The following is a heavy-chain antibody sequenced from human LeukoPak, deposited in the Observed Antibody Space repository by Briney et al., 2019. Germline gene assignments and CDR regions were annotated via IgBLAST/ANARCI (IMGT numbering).Heavy chain of an antibody. CDR1: GYRFTSYW. CDR3: ARRGVYATSPFDY. Sequence: GESLKISCKGSGYRFTSYWIGWVRQMPGEGLEWMAIVYPGDSDTRYSPSFQGQVTISADKSISTAYLQWSSLKASDAAMYYCARRGVYATSPFDYWGQGTLVTVSS. D-gene: IGHD2-8*01. J-gene: IGHJ4*02. CDR2: VYPGDSDT. V-gene: IGHV5-51*01.